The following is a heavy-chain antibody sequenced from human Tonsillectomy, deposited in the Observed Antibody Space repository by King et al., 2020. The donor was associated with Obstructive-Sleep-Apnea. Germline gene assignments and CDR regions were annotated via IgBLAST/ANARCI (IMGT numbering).Heavy chain of an antibody. J-gene: IGHJ4*02. Sequence: VQLVESGGGLVKPGGSLRLSCAASGFTFSKEWMSWFRQVPGKGLEWVGRIKSKTDGGTTDYAAPVKGRFSVSRDDSRNTLFLQMNSLITEDTAVYYCTTHSYDGTHFGRIHYWGQGTLVTVSS. CDR1: GFTFSKEW. CDR3: TTHSYDGTHFGRIHY. V-gene: IGHV3-15*01. CDR2: IKSKTDGGTT. D-gene: IGHD3-22*01.